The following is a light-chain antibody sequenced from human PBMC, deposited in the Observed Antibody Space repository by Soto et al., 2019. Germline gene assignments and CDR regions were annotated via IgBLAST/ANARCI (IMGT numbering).Light chain of an antibody. CDR2: GAS. V-gene: IGKV3-20*01. CDR1: QSVSSRS. CDR3: LLHKSYLWT. Sequence: EVVMTQSPATLSVSPGERATLSCRASQSVSSRSLAWYQQKPGQAPRLLIYGASSRATGIPDRFSGSGSGTEFTLTITSLQPEDFATYYCLLHKSYLWTFGQGTKVDIK. J-gene: IGKJ1*01.